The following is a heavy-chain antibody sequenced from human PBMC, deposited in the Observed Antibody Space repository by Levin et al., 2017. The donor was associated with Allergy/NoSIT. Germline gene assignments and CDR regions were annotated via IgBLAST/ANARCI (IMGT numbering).Heavy chain of an antibody. CDR1: GGTFSSYA. V-gene: IGHV1-69*06. J-gene: IGHJ4*02. CDR3: ARDWAGIAVAGLDY. D-gene: IGHD6-19*01. Sequence: SVKVSCKASGGTFSSYAISWVRQAPGQGLEWMGGIIPIFGTANYAQKFQGRVTITADKSTSTAYMELSSLRSEDTAVYYCARDWAGIAVAGLDYWGQGTLVTVSS. CDR2: IIPIFGTA.